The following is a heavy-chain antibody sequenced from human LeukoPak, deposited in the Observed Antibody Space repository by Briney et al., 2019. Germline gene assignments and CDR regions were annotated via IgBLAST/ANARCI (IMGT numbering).Heavy chain of an antibody. CDR1: GFTFSSYA. Sequence: GGSLRLSCAASGFTFSSYATSWVRQAPGKGLEWVSAISGSGGSTYYADSVKGRFTISRDNSKNTLYLQMNSLRAEDTAVYYCAKERVPAAIYCGGDCYSDYWGQGTLVTVSS. J-gene: IGHJ4*02. D-gene: IGHD2-21*02. V-gene: IGHV3-23*01. CDR2: ISGSGGST. CDR3: AKERVPAAIYCGGDCYSDY.